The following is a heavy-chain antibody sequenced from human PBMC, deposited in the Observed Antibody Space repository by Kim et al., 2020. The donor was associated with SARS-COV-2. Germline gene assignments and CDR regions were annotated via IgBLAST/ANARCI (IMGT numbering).Heavy chain of an antibody. CDR1: GFTFSSYG. Sequence: GGSLRLSCAASGFTFSSYGMHWVRQAPGKGLEWVAVIWYDGSNKYYADSVKGRFTISRDNSKNTLYLQMNSLRAEDTAVYYCARGLAAGPGYYFDYWGQGTLVTVSS. J-gene: IGHJ4*02. CDR3: ARGLAAGPGYYFDY. D-gene: IGHD6-6*01. CDR2: IWYDGSNK. V-gene: IGHV3-33*01.